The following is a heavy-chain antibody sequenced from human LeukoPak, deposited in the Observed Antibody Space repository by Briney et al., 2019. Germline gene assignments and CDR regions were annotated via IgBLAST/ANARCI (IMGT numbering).Heavy chain of an antibody. CDR3: ARERSSIAARRGGAFDI. J-gene: IGHJ3*02. V-gene: IGHV3-21*04. D-gene: IGHD6-6*01. CDR2: ISSSSSYI. CDR1: GFTFSSYS. Sequence: GGSLRLSCAASGFTFSSYSMNWVRQAPGKGLEWVSSISSSSSYIYYADSVKGRFTISRDNAKNSLYLQMNSLRAEDTAVYYCARERSSIAARRGGAFDIWGQGTMVTVSS.